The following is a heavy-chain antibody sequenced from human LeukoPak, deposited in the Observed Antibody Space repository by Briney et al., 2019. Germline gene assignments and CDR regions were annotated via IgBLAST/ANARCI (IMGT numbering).Heavy chain of an antibody. CDR3: AGSDYDFLLFDY. CDR2: ISAYNGNT. V-gene: IGHV1-18*01. Sequence: ASVKVSCKASGYTFTSYGISWVRQAPGQGLEWMGWISAYNGNTNYAQKLQGRVTMTTDTSTSTAYMELRSLRSDDTAVYYCAGSDYDFLLFDYWGQGTLVTVSS. CDR1: GYTFTSYG. J-gene: IGHJ4*02. D-gene: IGHD5-12*01.